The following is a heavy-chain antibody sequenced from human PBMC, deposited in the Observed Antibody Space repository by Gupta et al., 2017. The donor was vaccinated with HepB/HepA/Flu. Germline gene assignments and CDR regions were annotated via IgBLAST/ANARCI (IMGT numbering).Heavy chain of an antibody. D-gene: IGHD3-16*02. CDR1: GGSISSSSYY. CDR3: ARHYDYVWGSYRYTSDY. Sequence: QLQLQESGPGLVKPSETLSLTCTVSGGSISSSSYYWGWIRQPPGKGLEWIGSIYYSGSTSYNPSLKSRVTISVDTSKNQFSLKLSSVTAADTAVYYCARHYDYVWGSYRYTSDYWGQGTLVTVSS. J-gene: IGHJ4*02. V-gene: IGHV4-39*01. CDR2: IYYSGST.